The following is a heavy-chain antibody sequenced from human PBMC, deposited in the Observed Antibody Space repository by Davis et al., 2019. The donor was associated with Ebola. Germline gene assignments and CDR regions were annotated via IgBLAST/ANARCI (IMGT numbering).Heavy chain of an antibody. V-gene: IGHV3-30*18. CDR2: ISYDGSNK. CDR3: AKSQLRSSSSSDWLDP. J-gene: IGHJ5*02. D-gene: IGHD6-6*01. CDR1: GFTFSSYG. Sequence: GGSLRLSCAASGFTFSSYGMHWVRQAPGKGLEWVAVISYDGSNKYYADSVKGRFTISRDNSKNTLYLQMNSLRAEDTAVYYCAKSQLRSSSSSDWLDPWGQGTLVTVSS.